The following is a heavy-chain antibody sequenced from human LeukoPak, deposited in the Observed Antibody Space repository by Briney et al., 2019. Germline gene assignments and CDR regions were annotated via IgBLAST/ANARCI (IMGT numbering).Heavy chain of an antibody. V-gene: IGHV3-7*01. CDR3: ARSREECSGICEFDY. CDR1: GFTFSSYW. Sequence: GGSLRLSCAASGFTFSSYWMSWVRQAPGKGLERVANINQDGSEKYYVDSVTGRFTISRDNAKNSLYLQMNSLRAEDTAVYYCARSREECSGICEFDYWGQRTLVTVSS. D-gene: IGHD1-26*01. CDR2: INQDGSEK. J-gene: IGHJ4*02.